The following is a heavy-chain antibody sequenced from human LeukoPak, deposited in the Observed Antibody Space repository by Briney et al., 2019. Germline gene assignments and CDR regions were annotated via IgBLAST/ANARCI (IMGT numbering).Heavy chain of an antibody. CDR3: ASVEYYYGSGSYAY. V-gene: IGHV1-2*02. J-gene: IGHJ4*02. Sequence: AASVKVSCKASGYTFTGYYMHWVRQPPGQGLEWMRWINPNSGGTNYAQKFQGRVTMTRDTSISTAYMELSRLRSDDTAVYYCASVEYYYGSGSYAYWGQGTLVTVSS. CDR2: INPNSGGT. CDR1: GYTFTGYY. D-gene: IGHD3-10*01.